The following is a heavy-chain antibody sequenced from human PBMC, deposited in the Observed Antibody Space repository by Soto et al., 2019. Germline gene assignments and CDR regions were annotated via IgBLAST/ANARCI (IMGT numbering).Heavy chain of an antibody. J-gene: IGHJ4*02. CDR2: ITSSSSTI. Sequence: GGSLRLACAASGLSFSDYYMSWIRQAPGKGLEWIAYITSSSSTIYYADSVKGRFTISRNDAKNSLYLQLDSLRAEDTAVYYCAKQAPYSNIWYEIAHCGEGT. CDR3: AKQAPYSNIWYEIAH. V-gene: IGHV3-11*01. CDR1: GLSFSDYY. D-gene: IGHD6-13*01.